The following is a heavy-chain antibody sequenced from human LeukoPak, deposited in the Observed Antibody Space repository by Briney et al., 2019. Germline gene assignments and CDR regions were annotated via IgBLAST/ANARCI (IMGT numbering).Heavy chain of an antibody. J-gene: IGHJ5*02. D-gene: IGHD3-10*01. Sequence: ASVKVSCKASGYTFTGYYMHWVRQAPGQGLEWMGWINPNSGGTNYAQKFQGWVTMTRDTSISTAYMELSRLRSDDTAVYYCARGGLTMVRGGSADWFDPWGQGTLVTVSS. CDR3: ARGGLTMVRGGSADWFDP. CDR2: INPNSGGT. V-gene: IGHV1-2*04. CDR1: GYTFTGYY.